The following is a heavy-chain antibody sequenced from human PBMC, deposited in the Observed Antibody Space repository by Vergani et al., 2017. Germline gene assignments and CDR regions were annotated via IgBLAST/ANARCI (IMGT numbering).Heavy chain of an antibody. CDR1: GDSVSSNSAA. J-gene: IGHJ4*02. Sequence: QVQLQQSGPGLVKPSQTLSLTCAISGDSVSSNSAAWNSIRQSPSRGLEWLGRTYYRSKWYKDYAVSVKSRITINPDTSKNQISLQLNSVTPEDTAVYYWAREGEGGGYYYDSSGYHFDYWGQGTLVTVSS. V-gene: IGHV6-1*01. CDR2: TYYRSKWYK. D-gene: IGHD3-22*01. CDR3: AREGEGGGYYYDSSGYHFDY.